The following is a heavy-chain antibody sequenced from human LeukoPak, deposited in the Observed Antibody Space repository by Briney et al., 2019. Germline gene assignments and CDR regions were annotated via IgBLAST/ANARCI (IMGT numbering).Heavy chain of an antibody. D-gene: IGHD6-19*01. CDR3: ARVREQWLARGWFDP. CDR2: IYTSGIT. J-gene: IGHJ5*02. CDR1: GGSISSYY. Sequence: SETLSLTCTVSGGSISSYYWSWIRQPPGKGLEWIGYIYTSGITNYNPSLKSRVTISVDTSKNQFSLKLSSVTAADTAVYYCARVREQWLARGWFDPWGQGTLVTVSS. V-gene: IGHV4-4*09.